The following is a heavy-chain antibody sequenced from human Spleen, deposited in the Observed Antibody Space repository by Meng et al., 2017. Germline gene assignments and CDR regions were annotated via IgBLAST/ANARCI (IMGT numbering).Heavy chain of an antibody. J-gene: IGHJ4*02. CDR2: IDYSRRT. Sequence: QVQLQESGPGLVRPSETLSLTCTASGASVSSGTYYWTWIRQPPGKGLEWVGFIDYSRRTNYYPSLKSRVTISVDTSKNQFSLKLTSVTAADTAVYYCAGGPWEFDYWGQGTLVTVSS. CDR3: AGGPWEFDY. CDR1: GASVSSGTYY. D-gene: IGHD1-26*01. V-gene: IGHV4-61*01.